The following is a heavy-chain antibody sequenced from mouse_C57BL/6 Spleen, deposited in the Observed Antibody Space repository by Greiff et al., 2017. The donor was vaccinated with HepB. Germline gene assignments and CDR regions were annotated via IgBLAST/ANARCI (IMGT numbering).Heavy chain of an antibody. CDR2: ISYDGSN. J-gene: IGHJ4*01. D-gene: IGHD3-1*01. Sequence: DVKLVESGPGLVKPSQSLSLTCSVTGYSITSGYYWNWIRQFPGNKLEWMGYISYDGSNNYNPSLKNRISITRDTSKNQFFLKLNSVTTEDTATYYCARDRDAMDYWGQGTSVTVSS. CDR3: ARDRDAMDY. CDR1: GYSITSGYY. V-gene: IGHV3-6*01.